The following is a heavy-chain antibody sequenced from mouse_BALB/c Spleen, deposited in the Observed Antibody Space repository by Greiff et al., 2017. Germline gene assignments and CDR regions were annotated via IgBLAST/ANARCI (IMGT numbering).Heavy chain of an antibody. V-gene: IGHV1-9*01. Sequence: QVQLQQSGAELMKPGASVKISCKATGYTFSSYWIEWVKQRPGHGLEWIGEILPGSGSTNYNEKFKGKATFTADTSSNTAYMQLSSLTSEDSAVYYCARSDYYGSSYVAWFADWGQGTLVTVSA. CDR3: ARSDYYGSSYVAWFAD. D-gene: IGHD1-1*01. CDR2: ILPGSGST. J-gene: IGHJ3*01. CDR1: GYTFSSYW.